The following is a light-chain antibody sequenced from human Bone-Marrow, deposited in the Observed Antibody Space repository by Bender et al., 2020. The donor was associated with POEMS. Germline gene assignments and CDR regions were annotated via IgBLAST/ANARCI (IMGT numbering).Light chain of an antibody. V-gene: IGLV2-23*02. CDR1: SSDVGIYDL. Sequence: QSVLTQPPSVSGTPGQRVAISCTGTSSDVGIYDLVSWYQQHPGQAPKLLIYDVTKRPSGVSNRFSGSKSDNTASLTISGLQAEDEADFCCCSYADNSVWVFGGGTKLTVL. CDR3: CSYADNSVWV. CDR2: DVT. J-gene: IGLJ3*02.